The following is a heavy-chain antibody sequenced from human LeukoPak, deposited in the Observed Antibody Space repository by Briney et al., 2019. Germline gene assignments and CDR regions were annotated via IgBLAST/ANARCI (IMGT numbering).Heavy chain of an antibody. V-gene: IGHV3-30*02. CDR3: ARGLGGSYPGYFDY. CDR2: IRYDGSNK. CDR1: GFRFSSYA. J-gene: IGHJ4*02. D-gene: IGHD1-26*01. Sequence: GGSLRLSCAASGFRFSSYAMSWVRQAPGKGLEWVAFIRYDGSNKYYTDSVKGRFTISRDNSKNTLYLQMNSLRAEDTAVYYCARGLGGSYPGYFDYWGQGTLVTVSS.